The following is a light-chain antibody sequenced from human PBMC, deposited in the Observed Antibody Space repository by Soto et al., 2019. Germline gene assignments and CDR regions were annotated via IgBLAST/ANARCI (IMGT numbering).Light chain of an antibody. J-gene: IGKJ4*01. CDR3: QQDAYRPLT. CDR2: DAS. CDR1: HDISNY. V-gene: IGKV1-33*01. Sequence: DIQKRQPPSPLSASVGDRVTITCQASHDISNYLNWYQQKPGKAPKLLIYDASNLETGVPSRFSGSGSGTDFTFTISIQQPDDVATYYCQQDAYRPLTFGEGTKVDIK.